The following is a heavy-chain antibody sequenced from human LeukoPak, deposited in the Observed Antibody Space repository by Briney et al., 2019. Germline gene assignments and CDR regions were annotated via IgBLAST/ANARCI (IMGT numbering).Heavy chain of an antibody. V-gene: IGHV3-64*01. CDR3: ARGIGDYGDIDAY. CDR1: GFTFSSYA. CDR2: ISSNGGST. D-gene: IGHD4-17*01. J-gene: IGHJ4*02. Sequence: PGGSLRLSCAASGFTFSSYAMHWVRQAPGKGLEFVSAISSNGGSTYYANSVKGRFTISRDNSKNTLYLQMNSLRAEDTAVYYCARGIGDYGDIDAYWGQGTLVTVSS.